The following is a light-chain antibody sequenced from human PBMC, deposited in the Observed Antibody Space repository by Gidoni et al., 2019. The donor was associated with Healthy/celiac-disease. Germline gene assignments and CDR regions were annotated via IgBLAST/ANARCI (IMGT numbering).Light chain of an antibody. CDR1: SLRSYD. CDR3: NSRDSSGNHLVV. Sequence: SSELTQDPAVSVALGQTVRITCQGDSLRSYDASWYQQKPGQAPVLVIYGKNNRPSGIPDRFSGSSSGNTASLTSTGAQAEDEADYYCNSRDSSGNHLVVFGGGTKLTVL. V-gene: IGLV3-19*01. CDR2: GKN. J-gene: IGLJ2*01.